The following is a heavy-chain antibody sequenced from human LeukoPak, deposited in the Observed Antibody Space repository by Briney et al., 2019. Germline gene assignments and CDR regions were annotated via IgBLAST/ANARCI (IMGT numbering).Heavy chain of an antibody. CDR3: ARDYSSSWYFFYYMDV. Sequence: SETLSLTCTVSGYSISSDYYWGWVRQPPGKGLEWIGSIYHSGSTYYNPSLKSRVTISVDTSKNQFSLRLSSVTAADTAVYYCARDYSSSWYFFYYMDVWGKGTTVTVSS. V-gene: IGHV4-38-2*02. J-gene: IGHJ6*03. CDR1: GYSISSDYY. D-gene: IGHD6-13*01. CDR2: IYHSGST.